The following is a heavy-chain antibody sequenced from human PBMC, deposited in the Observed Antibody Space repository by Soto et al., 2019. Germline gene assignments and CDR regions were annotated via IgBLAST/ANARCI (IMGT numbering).Heavy chain of an antibody. V-gene: IGHV3-53*01. CDR1: GFIVSSSH. CDR2: LYNHGKT. CDR3: AILTEEERQ. D-gene: IGHD1-1*01. J-gene: IGHJ4*02. Sequence: EVQLVESGGGLTQPGGSLRLSCVVSGFIVSSSHMIWVRQAPGKGLEGVSILYNHGKTNYVDSVKGRFTIDRYNSKHTVYLQMNSLSVEETSVSYYAILTEEERQWGQGAMVTVSS.